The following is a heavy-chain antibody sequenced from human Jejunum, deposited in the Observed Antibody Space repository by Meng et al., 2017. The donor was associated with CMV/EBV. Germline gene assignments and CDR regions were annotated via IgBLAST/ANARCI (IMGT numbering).Heavy chain of an antibody. J-gene: IGHJ4*02. Sequence: QVQLVQSGSELRKPGDAVKVSCQAAAYTFTSSSMNWVRHAPGQGLEWMGWININTGNPTYAQGFTGRFVFSLDTSVSTAYLQIDSLKADDTAVYYCARGNGWRFDYWGQGTLVTVSS. CDR3: ARGNGWRFDY. CDR1: AYTFTSSS. CDR2: ININTGNP. D-gene: IGHD6-19*01. V-gene: IGHV7-4-1*01.